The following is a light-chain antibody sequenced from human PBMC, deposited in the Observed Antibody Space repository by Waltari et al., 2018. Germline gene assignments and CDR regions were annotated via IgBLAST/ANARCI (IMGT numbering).Light chain of an antibody. CDR1: QSVSSN. J-gene: IGKJ2*01. CDR3: QSSDT. Sequence: EIVMTQSPATLSVSPGERATLSCRARQSVSSNLAWYQQKPGQAPRLLIYGASTRATGIPARFSGSGSGTEFTLTISSLQSEDFAVYYCQSSDTFGQGTKLEIK. V-gene: IGKV3-15*01. CDR2: GAS.